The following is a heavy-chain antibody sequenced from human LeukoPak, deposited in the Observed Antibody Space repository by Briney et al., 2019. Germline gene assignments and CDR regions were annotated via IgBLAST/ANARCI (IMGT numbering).Heavy chain of an antibody. CDR2: IYQSGNS. CDR1: GYSLSSGFY. Sequence: ASETLSLTCDVSGYSLSSGFYWGWIRQPPGKGLEWIGSIYQSGNSYQKSSLKSRLTLSVDTSKNNFSLKVVSVTAADTAVYYCARSPSRYNWNLGYGGQGILVTVAS. CDR3: ARSPSRYNWNLGY. D-gene: IGHD1-20*01. V-gene: IGHV4-38-2*01. J-gene: IGHJ4*02.